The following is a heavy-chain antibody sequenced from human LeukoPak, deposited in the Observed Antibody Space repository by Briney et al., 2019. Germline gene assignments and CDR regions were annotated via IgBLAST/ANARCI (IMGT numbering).Heavy chain of an antibody. Sequence: GASVKVSCKASGYTFTGYYMHWVRQAPGQGLEWMGWISAYNGNTNYAQKLQGRVTMTTDTSTSTAYMELRSLRSDDTAVYYCAREYYYDSSGDYYFDYWGQGTLVTVSS. CDR3: AREYYYDSSGDYYFDY. CDR2: ISAYNGNT. CDR1: GYTFTGYY. D-gene: IGHD3-22*01. V-gene: IGHV1-18*04. J-gene: IGHJ4*02.